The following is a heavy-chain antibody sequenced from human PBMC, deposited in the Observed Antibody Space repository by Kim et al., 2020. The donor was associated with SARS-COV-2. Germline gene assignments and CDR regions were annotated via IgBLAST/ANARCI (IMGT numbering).Heavy chain of an antibody. D-gene: IGHD3-3*01. CDR2: ISGSGGST. V-gene: IGHV3-23*01. CDR1: GFTFSSYA. Sequence: GGSLRLSCAASGFTFSSYAMSWVRQAPGKGLEWVSAISGSGGSTYYADSVKGRFTISRDNSKNTLYLQMNSLRAEDTAVYYCAKDPHYDFWSGYYFDYWCQGTLVTVCS. J-gene: IGHJ4*02. CDR3: AKDPHYDFWSGYYFDY.